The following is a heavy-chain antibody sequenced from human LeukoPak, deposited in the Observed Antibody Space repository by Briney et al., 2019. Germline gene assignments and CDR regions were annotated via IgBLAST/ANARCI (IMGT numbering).Heavy chain of an antibody. J-gene: IGHJ3*02. V-gene: IGHV3-23*01. D-gene: IGHD2-2*01. CDR2: ISGSGGST. Sequence: GGSLRLSCAASGFTFSSYAMSWVRQAPGKGLEWVSAISGSGGSTYYADSVKGRFTISRDNSKSTLDLQMNSLRAEDTAVYYCAKDRGGDIVVVPAAPGAFDIWGQGTMVTVSS. CDR1: GFTFSSYA. CDR3: AKDRGGDIVVVPAAPGAFDI.